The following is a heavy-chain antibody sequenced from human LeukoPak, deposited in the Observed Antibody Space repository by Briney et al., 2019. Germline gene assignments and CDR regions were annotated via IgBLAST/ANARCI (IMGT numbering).Heavy chain of an antibody. CDR2: IWYDESNK. Sequence: GGSLRLSCAASGFTFSSYGMHWVRQAPGEGLEWVAVIWYDESNKYYADSVKGRFTISRDNSKNTLYLQMNSLRAEDTAVYYCARDSEYCSGGSCYGSHFDYWGQGTLVTVSS. V-gene: IGHV3-33*01. CDR1: GFTFSSYG. J-gene: IGHJ4*02. D-gene: IGHD2-15*01. CDR3: ARDSEYCSGGSCYGSHFDY.